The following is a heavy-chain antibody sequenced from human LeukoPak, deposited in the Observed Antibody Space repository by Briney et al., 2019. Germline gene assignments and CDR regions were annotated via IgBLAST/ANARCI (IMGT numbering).Heavy chain of an antibody. Sequence: ASVKVSCKTSGYTFTGSYLHWVRQVPGQGLEWMGWTNPSTGGTKSAQQFEGRGTMTRDTSNTTGYLELRSLRLDDTATYYCARGGAFCSITTCHEFDHWGQGTLVIVSS. CDR3: ARGGAFCSITTCHEFDH. CDR1: GYTFTGSY. CDR2: TNPSTGGT. V-gene: IGHV1-2*02. D-gene: IGHD2-2*01. J-gene: IGHJ4*02.